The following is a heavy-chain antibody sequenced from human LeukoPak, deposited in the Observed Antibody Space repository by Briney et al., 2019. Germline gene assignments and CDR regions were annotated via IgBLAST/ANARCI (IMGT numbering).Heavy chain of an antibody. CDR3: VRDFRAYFPD. Sequence: ASVKVSCKASGYSFTTYAINWVRQAPGQGLEWMGWIHTNTGNPTYAQGFRGRFVFSVDTSVTTAYLQISSLKPEDTAVYYCVRDFRAYFPDWGQGTLVAVSS. CDR1: GYSFTTYA. V-gene: IGHV7-4-1*02. J-gene: IGHJ1*01. CDR2: IHTNTGNP.